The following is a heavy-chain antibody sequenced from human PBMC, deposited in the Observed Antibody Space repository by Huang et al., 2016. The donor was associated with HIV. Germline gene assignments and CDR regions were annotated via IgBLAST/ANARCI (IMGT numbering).Heavy chain of an antibody. Sequence: QVQLVQSGAEVKNPGASVRVSCKASGYTFPDPNIHWGRQAPGQGLEWMGWINPKRGGTIYAQRFQGRITMTRDTTISTVHMDLRRIQSDDTAVYFCARDWSFGSSTSPADWGQGTLVTVSS. CDR1: GYTFPDPN. D-gene: IGHD6-6*01. V-gene: IGHV1-2*02. CDR2: INPKRGGT. J-gene: IGHJ4*02. CDR3: ARDWSFGSSTSPAD.